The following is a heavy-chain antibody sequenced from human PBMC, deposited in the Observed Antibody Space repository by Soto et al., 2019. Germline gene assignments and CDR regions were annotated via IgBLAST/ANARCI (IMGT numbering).Heavy chain of an antibody. D-gene: IGHD3-9*01. CDR2: IYYSGTT. J-gene: IGHJ5*02. Sequence: PSETLSLTCTVSGGSISSSSYHWGWIRQPPGKGLEWIGSIYYSGTTYYNPSLKSRVTISVDTSKNQFSLKLSSVTAADTAVYYCAREILTGYYPAGWFDPWGQGTLVTVSS. V-gene: IGHV4-39*02. CDR3: AREILTGYYPAGWFDP. CDR1: GGSISSSSYH.